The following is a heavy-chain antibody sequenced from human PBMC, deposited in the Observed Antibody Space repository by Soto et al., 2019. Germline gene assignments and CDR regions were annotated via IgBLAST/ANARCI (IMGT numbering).Heavy chain of an antibody. V-gene: IGHV3-33*01. CDR2: IRYDGSNI. CDR1: GFTFSGLG. D-gene: IGHD1-26*01. Sequence: QVQLVESGGGVFQPGRSLRLSCAASGFTFSGLGMHWVRQAPGKGLEWVAVIRYDGSNIYYADAVKGRFTISRDNSKDTLYLQMTSLRADDTAVYYCARDGVGHTTFCGYFDYWGQGTLVTVSS. CDR3: ARDGVGHTTFCGYFDY. J-gene: IGHJ4*02.